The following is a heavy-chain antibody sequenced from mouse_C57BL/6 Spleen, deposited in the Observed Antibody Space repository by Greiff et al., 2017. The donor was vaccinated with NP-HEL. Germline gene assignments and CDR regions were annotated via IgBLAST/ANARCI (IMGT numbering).Heavy chain of an antibody. V-gene: IGHV1-72*01. J-gene: IGHJ1*03. CDR3: AKEIYYYGGGYFDV. Sequence: VQLQQPGAELVKPGASVKLSCKASGYTFTSYWMHWVKQRPGRGLEWIGRIDPNSGGTKYNEKFKSKATLTVDKPSSTAYMQLSCLTSEDSAVYYCAKEIYYYGGGYFDVWGTGTTVTVSS. CDR2: IDPNSGGT. D-gene: IGHD1-1*01. CDR1: GYTFTSYW.